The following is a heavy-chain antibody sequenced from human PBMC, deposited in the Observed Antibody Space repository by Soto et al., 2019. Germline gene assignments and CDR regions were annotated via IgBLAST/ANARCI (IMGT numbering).Heavy chain of an antibody. CDR2: INPNSGGT. CDR1: GDPFTGYY. Sequence: GASVKVSCRASGDPFTGYYMHWVRHAPGQGLEWMGWINPNSGGTNYAQKFQGRVTMTRDTSTSTAYMELSRLRSEDTAVYYCARSPYCTSTSCPRMDVWGQGTTVTVSS. CDR3: ARSPYCTSTSCPRMDV. V-gene: IGHV1-2*02. D-gene: IGHD2-2*01. J-gene: IGHJ6*02.